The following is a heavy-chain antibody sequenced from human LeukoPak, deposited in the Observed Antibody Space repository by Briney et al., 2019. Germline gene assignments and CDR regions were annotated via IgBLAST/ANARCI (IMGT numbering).Heavy chain of an antibody. CDR1: GFTFSSYA. Sequence: GGSLRLSCAASGFTFSSYAMSWVRQAPGKGLEWVSAISGSGGSTYYADSVKGRFTISRDNSKNTLYLQMNSLRAEDTAVYYCARAHRDGYSYYSDYWGQGTLVTVSS. CDR2: ISGSGGST. J-gene: IGHJ4*02. D-gene: IGHD5-24*01. V-gene: IGHV3-23*01. CDR3: ARAHRDGYSYYSDY.